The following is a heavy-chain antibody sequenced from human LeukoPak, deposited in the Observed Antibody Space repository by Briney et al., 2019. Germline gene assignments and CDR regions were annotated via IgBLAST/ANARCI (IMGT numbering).Heavy chain of an antibody. CDR3: ARSIVGVRKRNDY. Sequence: ASVKVSCKASGYTFTSYDIIWVRQASGQGLEWMGWMNPNSDHTGYAQKFQGRVTMTRTTSISTAYMELTSLTSEDSAVYYCARSIVGVRKRNDYWGQGTLVTVSS. CDR1: GYTFTSYD. V-gene: IGHV1-8*01. J-gene: IGHJ4*02. D-gene: IGHD1-26*01. CDR2: MNPNSDHT.